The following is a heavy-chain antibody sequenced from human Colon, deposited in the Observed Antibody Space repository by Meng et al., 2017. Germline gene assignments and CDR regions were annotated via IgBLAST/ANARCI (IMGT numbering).Heavy chain of an antibody. CDR3: ARGGYSTSDAFAI. J-gene: IGHJ3*02. Sequence: SETLSLTCTVSGYSISSGYYWGWIRQPPGKGLEWIGSIYHSGSTYYNPSLKSRVTISVDTSKNQFSLKLSSVTAADTAVYYCARGGYSTSDAFAIWGQGKRV. V-gene: IGHV4-38-2*02. CDR2: IYHSGST. CDR1: GYSISSGYY. D-gene: IGHD5-18*01.